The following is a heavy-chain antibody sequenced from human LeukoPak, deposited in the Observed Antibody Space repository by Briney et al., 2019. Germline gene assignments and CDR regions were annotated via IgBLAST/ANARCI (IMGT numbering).Heavy chain of an antibody. Sequence: SETLSLTCTVSGDSVSSYYWSWIRQPPGKGLEWIGYIYNSGSTNYNPSLKSRVTISVDTSKNQFSLKLSSVTAADTAVYYCASRMATPYYFDYWGQGTLVTVSS. V-gene: IGHV4-59*02. J-gene: IGHJ4*02. CDR1: GDSVSSYY. CDR2: IYNSGST. CDR3: ASRMATPYYFDY. D-gene: IGHD5-24*01.